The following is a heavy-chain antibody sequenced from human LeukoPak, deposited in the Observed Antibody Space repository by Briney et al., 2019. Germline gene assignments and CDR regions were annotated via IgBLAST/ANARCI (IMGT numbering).Heavy chain of an antibody. V-gene: IGHV4-39*02. Sequence: SETLSLTCTVSGGSISSNNYWGWIRQPPGMGLEWIGSIHFTINTYYNPSLKSRLTISIDTSKNHFSLRLRSVTAADTAVYYCAIYDEEDGQNAETVDYWCQGTLVTVSS. CDR1: GGSISSNNY. J-gene: IGHJ4*02. D-gene: IGHD3-22*01. CDR2: IHFTINT. CDR3: AIYDEEDGQNAETVDY.